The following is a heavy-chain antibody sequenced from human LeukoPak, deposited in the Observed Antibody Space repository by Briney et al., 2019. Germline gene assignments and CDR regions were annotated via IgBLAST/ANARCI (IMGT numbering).Heavy chain of an antibody. D-gene: IGHD6-13*01. CDR2: ISRRGSYI. CDR3: AREGGYSSSWIPGYYYGMDV. Sequence: GGSLRLSCAASGFTFSSYSMNWVRQAPGKGLEWVSSISRRGSYIYYADSVKGRFTISRDNAKNSLYLRMNSLRAEDTAVYYCAREGGYSSSWIPGYYYGMDVWGQGTTVTVSS. J-gene: IGHJ6*02. V-gene: IGHV3-21*01. CDR1: GFTFSSYS.